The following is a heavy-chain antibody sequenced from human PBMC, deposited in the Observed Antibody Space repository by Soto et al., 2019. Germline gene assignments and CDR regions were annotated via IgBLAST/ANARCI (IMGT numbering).Heavy chain of an antibody. Sequence: QVQLEQSGAEVKKHGASLKVSCKASGYTFTGDYMHWVRQAPRQGLEWMGWINPNSGGTNYAQKFQGRVTLTWNTSISTAYMELSRVTSDATAVHFCAGGHSSSRDNLGQVTLATFYS. V-gene: IGHV1-2*02. CDR1: GYTFTGDY. J-gene: IGHJ4*02. D-gene: IGHD6-6*01. CDR3: AGGHSSSRDN. CDR2: INPNSGGT.